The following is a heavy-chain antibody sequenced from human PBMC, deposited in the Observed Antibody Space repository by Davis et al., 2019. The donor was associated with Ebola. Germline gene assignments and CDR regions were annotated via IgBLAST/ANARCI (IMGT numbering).Heavy chain of an antibody. Sequence: LSLTCAISGGSMSSHYWSWIRQPAGKGLDWIGRIYTTGSTNYNPSLKSRVTMSLDTSENQFSLRLTSVTAADTAVYYCARDRDYYHEGVFDIWGQGTMVTVSS. CDR3: ARDRDYYHEGVFDI. J-gene: IGHJ3*02. D-gene: IGHD3-22*01. CDR1: GGSMSSHY. V-gene: IGHV4-4*07. CDR2: IYTTGST.